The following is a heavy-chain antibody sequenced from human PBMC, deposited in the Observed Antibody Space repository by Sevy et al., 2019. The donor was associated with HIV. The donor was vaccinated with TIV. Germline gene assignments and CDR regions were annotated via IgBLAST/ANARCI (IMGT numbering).Heavy chain of an antibody. D-gene: IGHD1-1*01. J-gene: IGHJ6*02. Sequence: ASVKVSCKASGGPFNTYAITWIRQAPGQGLEWMGGIIPLFGTTNYAQKFQGRVTITADESRTTAYLEVSSLRSEETAVYYCASEVGGSVQLERLTSYYGVDVWGQGTTVTVSS. CDR1: GGPFNTYA. CDR2: IIPLFGTT. CDR3: ASEVGGSVQLERLTSYYGVDV. V-gene: IGHV1-69*13.